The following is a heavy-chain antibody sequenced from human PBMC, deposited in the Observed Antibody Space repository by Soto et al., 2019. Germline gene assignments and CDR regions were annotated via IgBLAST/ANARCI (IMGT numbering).Heavy chain of an antibody. D-gene: IGHD3-10*01. CDR1: GFTFSSYS. CDR2: FRSGGDDGTT. V-gene: IGHV3-23*01. J-gene: IGHJ4*02. Sequence: GGSLRLSCAASGFTFSSYSMSWVRQAPGKGLEWVSGFRSGGDDGTTYYADSVKGRFTISRDNSKNTLFLQMDSLRAEDTAIYYCAKKVNSGPGSQYFDYWGQGTLVTVSS. CDR3: AKKVNSGPGSQYFDY.